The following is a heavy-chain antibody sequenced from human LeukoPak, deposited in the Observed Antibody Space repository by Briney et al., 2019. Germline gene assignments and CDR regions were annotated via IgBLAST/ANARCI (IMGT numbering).Heavy chain of an antibody. V-gene: IGHV3-11*05. CDR1: GFTLSDYY. D-gene: IGHD3-22*01. J-gene: IGHJ4*02. CDR3: ARGGDSSGYYSKIFDY. CDR2: ISSSSSYT. Sequence: GGSLRLSCAASGFTLSDYYMSWIRQAPGKGLEWVSYISSSSSYTNYADSVKGRFTISKDNAKNSLYLQMNSLRAEDTAVYYCARGGDSSGYYSKIFDYWGQGTLVTVSS.